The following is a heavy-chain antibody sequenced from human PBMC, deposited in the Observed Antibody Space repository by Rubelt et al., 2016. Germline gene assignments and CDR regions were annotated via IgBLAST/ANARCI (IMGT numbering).Heavy chain of an antibody. D-gene: IGHD7-27*01. V-gene: IGHV1-18*04. CDR1: GYTFTSYY. J-gene: IGHJ4*02. Sequence: QVQLVQSGAEVKKPGASVKVSCKASGYTFTSYYMHWVRQAPGQGLEWMGWISAYNGNTNYSQKRQGRVTMTTDTSTSTAYMELRSLRSDDTAVYYCARYLGIEGDFDYWGQGTLVTVSS. CDR2: ISAYNGNT. CDR3: ARYLGIEGDFDY.